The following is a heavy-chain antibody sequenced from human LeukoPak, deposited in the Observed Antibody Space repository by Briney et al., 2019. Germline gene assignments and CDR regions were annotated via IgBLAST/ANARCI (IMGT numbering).Heavy chain of an antibody. Sequence: ASVKVSCKASGYTFTSYGISWVRQAPGQGLEWMGWISAYNGNTNYAQKLQGRVTMTTDTSTSTAYMELRSLRSDDTAVYYCARGQEVNDYVWGSYRYNYFDYWGRGTLVTVSS. V-gene: IGHV1-18*01. CDR1: GYTFTSYG. D-gene: IGHD3-16*02. CDR2: ISAYNGNT. J-gene: IGHJ4*02. CDR3: ARGQEVNDYVWGSYRYNYFDY.